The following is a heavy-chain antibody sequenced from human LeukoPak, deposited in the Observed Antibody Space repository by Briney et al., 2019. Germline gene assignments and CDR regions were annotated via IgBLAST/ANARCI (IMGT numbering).Heavy chain of an antibody. D-gene: IGHD3-22*01. V-gene: IGHV1-69*04. CDR2: IIPILGIA. CDR3: ASTPRYYDSSGPYYFDY. CDR1: GGTFSSYA. Sequence: ASVKVSCKASGGTFSSYAISWVRQAPGQGLEWMGRIIPILGIANYAQKFQGRVTITADKSTSTAYMELSSLRSEDTAVYYCASTPRYYDSSGPYYFDYWGQGTLVTVSS. J-gene: IGHJ4*02.